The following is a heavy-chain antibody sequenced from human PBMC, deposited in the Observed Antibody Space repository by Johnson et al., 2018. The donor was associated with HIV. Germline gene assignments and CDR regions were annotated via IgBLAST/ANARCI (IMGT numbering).Heavy chain of an antibody. D-gene: IGHD5-24*01. CDR2: ISSSGSTI. V-gene: IGHV3-48*01. J-gene: IGHJ3*01. CDR3: ARMANHVSDF. CDR1: GFTFSSYA. Sequence: VQLVESGGGVVQPGKSLRLFCAASGFTFSSYAMHWVRQAPGKGLEWVSYISSSGSTIYYADSVKGRFTISRDNSKNTLYLQMNSLRAEDTAVYYCARMANHVSDFWGQGTMVTVSS.